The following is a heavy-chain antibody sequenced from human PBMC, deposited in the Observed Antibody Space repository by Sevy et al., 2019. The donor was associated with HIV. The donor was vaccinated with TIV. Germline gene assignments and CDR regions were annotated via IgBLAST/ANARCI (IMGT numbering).Heavy chain of an antibody. J-gene: IGHJ4*02. V-gene: IGHV1-18*04. Sequence: ASVKVSCKASGYTFTNYGISWVRQAPGEGLEWMGGISAYNGNTNYAQKLQRRVTMTTDTSTSTAYMELRSLRSDDTAVYYCVRPSSGSYLMSFDYWGQGTLVTVSS. CDR3: VRPSSGSYLMSFDY. CDR1: GYTFTNYG. D-gene: IGHD3-10*01. CDR2: ISAYNGNT.